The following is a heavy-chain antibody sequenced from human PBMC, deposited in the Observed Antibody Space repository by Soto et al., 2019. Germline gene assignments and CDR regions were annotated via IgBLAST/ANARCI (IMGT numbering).Heavy chain of an antibody. CDR2: ISYDGSNK. J-gene: IGHJ3*02. CDR1: GFTFSSYA. V-gene: IGHV3-30-3*01. CDR3: ARSPGSSWYRGAFDI. D-gene: IGHD6-13*01. Sequence: PGGSLRLSCAASGFTFSSYAMHWVRQAPGKGLEWVAVISYDGSNKYYADSVKGRFTISRHNSKNRLYLQMNSLRAEDTAVYYCARSPGSSWYRGAFDIWGQGTMVTVSS.